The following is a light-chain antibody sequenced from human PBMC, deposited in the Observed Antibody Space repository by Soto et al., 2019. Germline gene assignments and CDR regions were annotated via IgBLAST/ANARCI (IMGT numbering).Light chain of an antibody. Sequence: QSVLTQPASGSGSHGQSSTISCTGTSSDVGGYNYVSWYQQHPGKAPKLMIYDVSNRPSGVSNRFSGSKSGNTASLTISELQAEDEADYYCSSYTSSSPYVFGTGTKVTVL. CDR1: SSDVGGYNY. CDR3: SSYTSSSPYV. V-gene: IGLV2-14*01. CDR2: DVS. J-gene: IGLJ1*01.